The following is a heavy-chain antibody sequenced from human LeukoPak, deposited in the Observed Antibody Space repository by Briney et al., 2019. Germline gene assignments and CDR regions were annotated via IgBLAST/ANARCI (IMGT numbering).Heavy chain of an antibody. CDR2: IYTSGIT. Sequence: SETLSLTCTVSGGSLRTSHWSWIRQPAGKGPEGVGRIYTSGITNYTPSLKSRVTMSVDTSKWQFSLTLSSVTAADTAVYFCARGTGDSSGYSSYFDSWGQGTLVTVSS. CDR1: GGSLRTSH. J-gene: IGHJ4*02. CDR3: ARGTGDSSGYSSYFDS. V-gene: IGHV4-4*07. D-gene: IGHD3-22*01.